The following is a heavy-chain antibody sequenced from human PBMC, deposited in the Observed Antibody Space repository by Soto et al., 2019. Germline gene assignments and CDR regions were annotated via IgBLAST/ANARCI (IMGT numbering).Heavy chain of an antibody. CDR3: ARMGYFDY. V-gene: IGHV4-59*01. CDR1: GGSISSYY. CDR2: IYYSGSI. Sequence: SETLSLTCPVSGGSISSYYWSWIRQPPGKGLEWIGYIYYSGSINYNPSLKSRVTISVDTSKNQFSLKLSSVTAADTAVYYCARMGYFDYWGQGTLVTVSS. J-gene: IGHJ4*02.